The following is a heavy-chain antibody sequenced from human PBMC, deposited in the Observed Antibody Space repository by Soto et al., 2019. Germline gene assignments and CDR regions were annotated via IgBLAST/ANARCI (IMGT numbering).Heavy chain of an antibody. D-gene: IGHD3-22*01. CDR2: INHSGIT. V-gene: IGHV4-34*01. J-gene: IGHJ4*02. CDR1: GGSFSGYY. Sequence: SETLSLPCAVYGGSFSGYYCSWIRQPPGKGLEWIGEINHSGITNYNPSLKSRVTISVDTSKNQFSLKLSSVTAADTAVYYCSRYGSYYNDSSGYYYLRRAFDYCGQVTLFTV. CDR3: SRYGSYYNDSSGYYYLRRAFDY.